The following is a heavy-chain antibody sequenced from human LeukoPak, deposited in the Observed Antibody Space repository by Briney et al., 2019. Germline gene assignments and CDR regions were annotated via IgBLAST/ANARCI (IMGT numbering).Heavy chain of an antibody. Sequence: SETLSLTCAVYGGSFSGYYWSWIRQPPGKGLEWIGEINHSGSTNYNPSLKSRVTISLDTSKNQFSLKLSSVTAADTAVYYCARPALRRDGYNYFAGSMYNKGSAFDIWGQGTMVTVSS. CDR3: ARPALRRDGYNYFAGSMYNKGSAFDI. D-gene: IGHD5-24*01. V-gene: IGHV4-34*01. J-gene: IGHJ3*02. CDR2: INHSGST. CDR1: GGSFSGYY.